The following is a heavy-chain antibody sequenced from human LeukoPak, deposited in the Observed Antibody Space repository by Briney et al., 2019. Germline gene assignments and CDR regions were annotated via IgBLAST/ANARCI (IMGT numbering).Heavy chain of an antibody. J-gene: IGHJ4*02. CDR3: ARGRPFDF. Sequence: ASVKVSCKASGYTFTSYGISWVRQAPGQGLEWVGWISPHTGNTDYAQKLQGRVTLTTDTSSSTAYMELRSLRSDDTALYYCARGRPFDFWGQGSLVTVSS. V-gene: IGHV1-18*01. CDR2: ISPHTGNT. CDR1: GYTFTSYG.